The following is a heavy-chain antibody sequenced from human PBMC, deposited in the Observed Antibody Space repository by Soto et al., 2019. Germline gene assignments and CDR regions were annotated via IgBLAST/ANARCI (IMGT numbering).Heavy chain of an antibody. CDR3: AKDLPAMAPYYSYGMDV. V-gene: IGHV3-30*18. D-gene: IGHD5-18*01. CDR1: GFTFSSYG. CDR2: ISYDGSNK. Sequence: VQLVESGGGVVQPGRSLRLSCAASGFTFSSYGMHWVRQAPGKGLEWVAVISYDGSNKYYADSVKGRFTISRDNSKNTLYLQMNSLRAEDTAVYYCAKDLPAMAPYYSYGMDV. J-gene: IGHJ6*01.